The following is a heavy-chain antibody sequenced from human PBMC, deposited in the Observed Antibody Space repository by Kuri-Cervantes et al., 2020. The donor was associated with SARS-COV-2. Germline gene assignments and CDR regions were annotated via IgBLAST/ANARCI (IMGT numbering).Heavy chain of an antibody. CDR1: GFTFSTYA. D-gene: IGHD5-18*01. J-gene: IGHJ4*02. CDR2: ISYDGSNK. Sequence: GESLKISCAASGFTFSTYAMHWVRQAPGKGLEWVAVISYDGSNKYYADSVKGRFTISRDNSKNTLYLQMNSLSAEDTAVYYCARVVFDTAMVYFDYWGQGTLVTVSS. CDR3: ARVVFDTAMVYFDY. V-gene: IGHV3-30*03.